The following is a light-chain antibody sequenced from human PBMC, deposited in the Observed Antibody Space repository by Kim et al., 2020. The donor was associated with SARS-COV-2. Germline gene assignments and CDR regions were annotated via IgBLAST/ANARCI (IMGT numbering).Light chain of an antibody. CDR2: DVS. Sequence: GQSITIDCTGTSSDVGGFNYVSWYQQHPGKAPKLMIYDVSNRPSGVSNRFSGSKSGNTASLTISGLQAEDEADYYCSSYTSSSTVVFGGGTQLTVL. CDR3: SSYTSSSTVV. V-gene: IGLV2-14*03. J-gene: IGLJ2*01. CDR1: SSDVGGFNY.